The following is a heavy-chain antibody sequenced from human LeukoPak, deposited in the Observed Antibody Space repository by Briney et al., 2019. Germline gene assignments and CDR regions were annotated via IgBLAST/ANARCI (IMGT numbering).Heavy chain of an antibody. CDR1: GFTFSSYA. V-gene: IGHV3-23*01. D-gene: IGHD2-21*02. CDR3: AKGVREYCGGDCSYYYGMAV. Sequence: GGSLRLSCAASGFTFSSYAMSWVRQAPGKGLEWVSAISGSGGSTYYADSVKGRFTISRDNSKNTLYLQMNSLRAEDTAVYYCAKGVREYCGGDCSYYYGMAVWGQGTTVTVSS. CDR2: ISGSGGST. J-gene: IGHJ6*02.